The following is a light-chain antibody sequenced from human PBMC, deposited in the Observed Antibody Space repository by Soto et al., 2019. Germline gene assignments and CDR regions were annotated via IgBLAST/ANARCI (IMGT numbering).Light chain of an antibody. CDR3: QQYNEWPLT. V-gene: IGKV3-15*01. CDR1: QSVSNN. J-gene: IGKJ3*01. CDR2: GAS. Sequence: EIVMTQSPATLSVSPGERATLSCRASQSVSNNLAWYQQKPGQGPWLLMYGASTRATGIPARFSGSGSGTEFTLTISSQQSEDSAVYYCQQYNEWPLTFGPGTKLDIK.